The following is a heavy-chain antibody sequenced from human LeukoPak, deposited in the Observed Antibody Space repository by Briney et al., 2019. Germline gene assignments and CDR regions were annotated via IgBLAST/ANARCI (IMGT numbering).Heavy chain of an antibody. D-gene: IGHD6-6*01. CDR3: AKGSSSMGYYFDY. CDR1: GFTFSSYG. CDR2: ISYDGSNK. J-gene: IGHJ4*02. V-gene: IGHV3-30*18. Sequence: GGSLRLSCAASGFTFSSYGMHWVRQAPGEGLEWVAVISYDGSNKYYADSVKGRFTISRDNSKNTLYLQMNGLRAEDTAVYYCAKGSSSMGYYFDYWGQGTLVTVSS.